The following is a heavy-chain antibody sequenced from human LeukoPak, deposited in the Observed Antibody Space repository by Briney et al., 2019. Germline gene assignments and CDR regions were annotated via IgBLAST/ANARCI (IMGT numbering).Heavy chain of an antibody. J-gene: IGHJ4*02. CDR1: GGSISTYY. CDR3: ARSPVRIAPPGRGFDY. V-gene: IGHV4-59*12. CDR2: IYYSGST. D-gene: IGHD6-13*01. Sequence: KPSETLFLTCNVSGGSISTYYWSWIRQPPGKGLEWIGYIYYSGSTNYNPSLKSRVTISVDTPKSQFSLKLSSVTAADTAVYYCARSPVRIAPPGRGFDYWGQGTLVTVSS.